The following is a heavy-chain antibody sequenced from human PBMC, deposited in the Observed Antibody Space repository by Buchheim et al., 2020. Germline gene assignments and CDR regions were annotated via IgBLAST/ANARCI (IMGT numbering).Heavy chain of an antibody. J-gene: IGHJ4*02. V-gene: IGHV3-23*04. D-gene: IGHD1-26*01. CDR3: ARGNSGSYYDAVDY. CDR2: FSGSGGNP. Sequence: EVQLVESGGGLVQPGGSLRLSCAASGFTFSSYAMSWVRQAPGRGLEWVSTFSGSGGNPYYADSMKGRFTISSDNSKHQLYLQMNSLRAEDTALYYCARGNSGSYYDAVDYWGQGTL. CDR1: GFTFSSYA.